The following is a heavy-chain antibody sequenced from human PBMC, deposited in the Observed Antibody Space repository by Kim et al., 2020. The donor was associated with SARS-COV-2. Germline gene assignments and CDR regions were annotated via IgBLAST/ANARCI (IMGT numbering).Heavy chain of an antibody. V-gene: IGHV4-34*01. J-gene: IGHJ4*02. CDR1: GGSFSGYY. CDR2: INHSGST. Sequence: SETLSLTCAVYGGSFSGYYWSWIRQPPGKGLEWIGEINHSGSTNYNPSLKSRVTISVDTSKNQFSLKLSSVTAADTAVYYCARGRCSSTSCHFDYWGQGT. CDR3: ARGRCSSTSCHFDY. D-gene: IGHD2-2*01.